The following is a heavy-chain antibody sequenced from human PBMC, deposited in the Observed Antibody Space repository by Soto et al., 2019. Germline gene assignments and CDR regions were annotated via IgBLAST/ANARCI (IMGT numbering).Heavy chain of an antibody. CDR2: INPSGGSK. Sequence: QVQLVQSGAEVKKPGASVKVSCKASGYTFTSYYMHWVRQAPGQGLEWMGIINPSGGSKSHAQKLHGRVTITRDTSTSTVYMELSSLLSEDTPVYYCAREGTLLGYSYNGFDPWGQGTLVTVSS. CDR3: AREGTLLGYSYNGFDP. D-gene: IGHD3-22*01. J-gene: IGHJ5*02. V-gene: IGHV1-46*03. CDR1: GYTFTSYY.